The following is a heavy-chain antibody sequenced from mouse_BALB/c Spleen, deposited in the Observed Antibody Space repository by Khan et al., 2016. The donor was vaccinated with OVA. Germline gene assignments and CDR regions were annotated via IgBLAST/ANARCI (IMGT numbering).Heavy chain of an antibody. CDR2: KVYDGSN. J-gene: IGHJ3*01. Sequence: EVQLQESGPGLVKPSQSLSLTCSVTGYSITSGYYWNWIRQFPGNKLEWMGYKVYDGSNNYNPSLKNRISITRDTSKNQFLLQLISVTTEDTATYDCARGGRWLAHWGHGTLVTVSA. CDR1: GYSITSGYY. D-gene: IGHD3-3*01. CDR3: ARGGRWLAH. V-gene: IGHV3-6*02.